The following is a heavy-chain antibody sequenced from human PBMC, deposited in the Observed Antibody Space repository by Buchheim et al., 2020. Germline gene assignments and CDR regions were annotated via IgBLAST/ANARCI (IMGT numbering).Heavy chain of an antibody. J-gene: IGHJ4*02. V-gene: IGHV3-30*04. CDR1: GFTFSSYA. D-gene: IGHD3-16*01. Sequence: QVQLVESGGGVVQPGRSLRLSCAASGFTFSSYAMHWVRQAPGKGLEWVAVISYDGSNKYYADSVKGRFTISRDNSKNTLYLQMNSLRAEDTAVYYCARGLDSYEDYWGQGTL. CDR2: ISYDGSNK. CDR3: ARGLDSYEDY.